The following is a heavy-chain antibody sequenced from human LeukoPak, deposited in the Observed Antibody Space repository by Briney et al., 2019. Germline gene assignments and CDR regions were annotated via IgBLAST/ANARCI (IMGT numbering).Heavy chain of an antibody. CDR1: GYTFTGYY. J-gene: IGHJ4*02. CDR2: INPNSGGT. CDR3: ARADYGGNSADY. V-gene: IGHV1-2*06. D-gene: IGHD4-23*01. Sequence: GASVKVSCMASGYTFTGYYMHWVRQAPGQGLEWMGRINPNSGGTNYAQKFQGRVTMTRDTSISTAYMELSRLRSDDTAVYYCARADYGGNSADYWGQGTLVTVSS.